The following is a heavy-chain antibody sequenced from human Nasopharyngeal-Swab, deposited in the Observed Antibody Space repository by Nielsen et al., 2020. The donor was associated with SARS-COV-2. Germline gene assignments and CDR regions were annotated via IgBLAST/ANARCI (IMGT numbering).Heavy chain of an antibody. D-gene: IGHD6-19*01. CDR1: GLTLSDYC. Sequence: GGSLRPSCAASGLTLSDYCIHWVRQVPGRGLVWDSHINSVGSRTSYGDSVKGRLTISRDNTKKTVSLEMNSLRADDTGVYYCARGSSGWPGNWGQGTLVTVSS. V-gene: IGHV3-74*01. CDR2: INSVGSRT. CDR3: ARGSSGWPGN. J-gene: IGHJ4*02.